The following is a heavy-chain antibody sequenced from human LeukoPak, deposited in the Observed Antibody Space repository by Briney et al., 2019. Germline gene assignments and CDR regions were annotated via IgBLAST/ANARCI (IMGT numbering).Heavy chain of an antibody. CDR2: IYYSGST. V-gene: IGHV4-59*08. D-gene: IGHD5-12*01. Sequence: SETLSLTCTVSGGSISSYYWSWIRQPPGKGLEWIGYIYYSGSTNYSPSLKSRVTISVDTSKNQFSLKLSSVTATDTAVYYCARQGYSAYEILDYWGQGTLVTVSS. J-gene: IGHJ4*02. CDR3: ARQGYSAYEILDY. CDR1: GGSISSYY.